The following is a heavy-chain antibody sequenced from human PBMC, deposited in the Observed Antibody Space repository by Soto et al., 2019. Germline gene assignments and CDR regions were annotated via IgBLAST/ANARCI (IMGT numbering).Heavy chain of an antibody. CDR1: GYTFASYG. CDR2: IRVYNGNT. V-gene: IGHV1-18*01. Sequence: VKVSCKASGYTFASYGVSWVRQAPGQGLEWMGWIRVYNGNTKYAQKLQDRVTMTTDTSTSTAYMELRSLRSDDTAVYYCARGYNDYWSGYYPLDYWGQGTLVTVSS. CDR3: ARGYNDYWSGYYPLDY. J-gene: IGHJ4*02. D-gene: IGHD3-3*01.